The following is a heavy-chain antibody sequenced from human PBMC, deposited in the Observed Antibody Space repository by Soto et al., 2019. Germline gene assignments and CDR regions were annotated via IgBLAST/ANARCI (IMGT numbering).Heavy chain of an antibody. V-gene: IGHV3-33*01. Sequence: GGALRVSCAASGFSFTRYGFHWFRQAPGKGLEWLAVIWYDGSREYYVESVKGRFTVSRDNSKTTVYLQMNSLRAEDTALYYCARDDDTSSHYGMLVWGQGSQVTVSS. D-gene: IGHD3-22*01. CDR1: GFSFTRYG. CDR2: IWYDGSRE. CDR3: ARDDDTSSHYGMLV. J-gene: IGHJ4*02.